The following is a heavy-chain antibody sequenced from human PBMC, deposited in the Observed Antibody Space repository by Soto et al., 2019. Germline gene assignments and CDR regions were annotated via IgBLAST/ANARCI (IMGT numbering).Heavy chain of an antibody. CDR3: AKTSAFDYYYYYGMDV. CDR1: GFTFSSYA. CDR2: ISGSGGST. Sequence: EVQLLESGGGLVQPGGSLRLSCAASGFTFSSYAMSWVRQAPGKGLEWGSAISGSGGSTYYADSVKGRFTISRDNSKNTLYLQMNSLRAEDTAVYYCAKTSAFDYYYYYGMDVWGQGTTVTVSS. V-gene: IGHV3-23*01. J-gene: IGHJ6*02.